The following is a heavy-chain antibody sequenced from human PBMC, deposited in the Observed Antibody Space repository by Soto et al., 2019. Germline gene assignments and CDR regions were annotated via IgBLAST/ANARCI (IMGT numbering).Heavy chain of an antibody. CDR3: GASVYYHNSAMEV. CDR1: GGSISSGGYS. J-gene: IGHJ6*04. V-gene: IGHV4-30-2*01. Sequence: SETLSLTCAVSGGSISSGGYSWSWIRQPPGKGLEWIGYIYHSGSTYYNPSLKSRVTISVDRSKNQFSLKLSSVTAADTAVYYWGASVYYHNSAMEVGAKGTRVTVSS. CDR2: IYHSGST. D-gene: IGHD3-22*01.